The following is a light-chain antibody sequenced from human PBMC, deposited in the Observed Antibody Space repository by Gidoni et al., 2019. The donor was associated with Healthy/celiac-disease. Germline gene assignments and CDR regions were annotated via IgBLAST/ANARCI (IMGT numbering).Light chain of an antibody. V-gene: IGLV3-21*04. CDR2: YDS. CDR1: NIGSKR. Sequence: SYVLTQTPSVSVAPVKTARITCGGNNIGSKRVHWYQQKPGPAPLMVIYYDSDRPSGIPGRFSGSNSVNTATLTISRVEAGDEAYYYCQVWDSSSDHYVFGTGTKVTVL. CDR3: QVWDSSSDHYV. J-gene: IGLJ1*01.